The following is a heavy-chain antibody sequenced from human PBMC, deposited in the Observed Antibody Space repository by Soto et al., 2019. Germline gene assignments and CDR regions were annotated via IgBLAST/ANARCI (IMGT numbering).Heavy chain of an antibody. CDR2: INSDGSST. D-gene: IGHD6-19*01. V-gene: IGHV3-74*01. Sequence: GGSLRLSCAASGFTFSSYGMHWVRQAPGKGLVWVSRINSDGSSTSYADSVKGRFTISRDNAKNTLYLQMNSLRAEDTAVYYCARSTGWYYYGMDVWGQGTTVTVSS. CDR3: ARSTGWYYYGMDV. CDR1: GFTFSSYG. J-gene: IGHJ6*02.